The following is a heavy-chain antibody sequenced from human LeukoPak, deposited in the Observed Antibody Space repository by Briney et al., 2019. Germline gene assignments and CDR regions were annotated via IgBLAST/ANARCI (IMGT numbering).Heavy chain of an antibody. J-gene: IGHJ4*02. Sequence: PGGSLRLSCAASGFTFSDYSMKWVRQAPGKGLEWISYIGIDSGNTNYADSVKGRFTISGDKAKNSLYLQMNSLRVEDTAVYYCARDYKYAFDNWGQGTLVTVSS. V-gene: IGHV3-48*01. CDR1: GFTFSDYS. D-gene: IGHD5-24*01. CDR3: ARDYKYAFDN. CDR2: IGIDSGNT.